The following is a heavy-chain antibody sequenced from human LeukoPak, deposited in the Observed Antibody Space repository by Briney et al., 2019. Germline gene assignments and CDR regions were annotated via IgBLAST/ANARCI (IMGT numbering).Heavy chain of an antibody. CDR1: GGSISSYY. V-gene: IGHV4-4*07. CDR2: INTSGST. Sequence: SETLSLTCTVSGGSISSYYRSWIRQPAGKGLEWIARINTSGSTNYNPSLKSPVTMSVDTSKNQFSLKLSSVTAADTAVYYCASTVITFGGVKIDYWGQGTLVTVSS. J-gene: IGHJ4*02. D-gene: IGHD3-16*01. CDR3: ASTVITFGGVKIDY.